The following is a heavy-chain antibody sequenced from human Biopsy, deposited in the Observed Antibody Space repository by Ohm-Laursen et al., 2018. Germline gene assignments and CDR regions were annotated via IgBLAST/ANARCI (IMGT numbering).Heavy chain of an antibody. CDR1: GGSFTGHY. Sequence: GTLSLTCTVSGGSFTGHYWTWIRQPPGKGLEWIGHISHTGYTSYRSSLKSRVTISLDTSRKHFSLRLTSLAAADTAVYYCARGSNEYGGLYFPHWGQGTLVTVSS. V-gene: IGHV4-59*11. CDR2: ISHTGYT. J-gene: IGHJ1*01. CDR3: ARGSNEYGGLYFPH. D-gene: IGHD4-23*01.